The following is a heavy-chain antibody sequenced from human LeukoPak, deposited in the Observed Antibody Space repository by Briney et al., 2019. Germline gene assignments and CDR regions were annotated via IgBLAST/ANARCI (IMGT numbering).Heavy chain of an antibody. CDR2: INGDGRNI. J-gene: IGHJ4*02. D-gene: IGHD3-10*01. CDR3: AKDGGVRGASSFDY. V-gene: IGHV3-74*01. CDR1: GFTFSSYW. Sequence: GGSLRLSCVASGFTFSSYWMHWVRQDPRKGLVWVSRINGDGRNINYADSVRGRFTISRDNAKNTLYLQMNSLRAEDTAVYYCAKDGGVRGASSFDYWGQGTLVTVSS.